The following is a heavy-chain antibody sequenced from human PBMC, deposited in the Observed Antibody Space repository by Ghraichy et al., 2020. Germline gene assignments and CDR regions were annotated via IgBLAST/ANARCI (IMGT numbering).Heavy chain of an antibody. J-gene: IGHJ3*02. V-gene: IGHV4-34*01. D-gene: IGHD2-8*02. CDR1: GGSFSGYY. CDR3: ARFIAPSCTGGRCPGAGPRGAFDI. Sequence: SETLSLTCVVYGGSFSGYYWSWIRQPPGKGLEWIGEVSHSASTNYSPSLKSRITISVDTSKNQFSLRLSSVTAADTAVYYCARFIAPSCTGGRCPGAGPRGAFDIWGQGTMVTVSS. CDR2: VSHSAST.